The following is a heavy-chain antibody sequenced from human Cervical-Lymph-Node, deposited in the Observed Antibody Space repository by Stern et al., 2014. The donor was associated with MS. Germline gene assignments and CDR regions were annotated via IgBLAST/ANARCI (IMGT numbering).Heavy chain of an antibody. CDR2: FIPIFGTT. CDR3: ARDNDDNGTDV. D-gene: IGHD2-8*01. Sequence: VQLVQSGAEVKKPGSSVKVSCKASGGSFINHAISWVRQAPGQGLEWMGGFIPIFGTTHYAQKFQGRVTITADESATTAYMELSSLRSQDTAVYFCARDNDDNGTDVWGQGTTVIVSS. V-gene: IGHV1-69*01. J-gene: IGHJ6*02. CDR1: GGSFINHA.